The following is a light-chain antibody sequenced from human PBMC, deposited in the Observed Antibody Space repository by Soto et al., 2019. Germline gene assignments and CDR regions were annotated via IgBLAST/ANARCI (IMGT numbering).Light chain of an antibody. CDR2: GAS. J-gene: IGKJ4*01. V-gene: IGKV3-15*01. Sequence: EIVMTQSPATLSVSPGERATLSCRASQSVKSHLVWYQQKPGQAPRLLIYGASTRATGIPARFSGSGSETDFTLTITSLESEDSAVYYCQQHDNWPLTFGGGTKVEIK. CDR1: QSVKSH. CDR3: QQHDNWPLT.